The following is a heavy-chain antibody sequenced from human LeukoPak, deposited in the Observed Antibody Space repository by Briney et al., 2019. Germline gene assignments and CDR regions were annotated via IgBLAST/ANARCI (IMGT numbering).Heavy chain of an antibody. CDR2: IYPGDSDT. J-gene: IGHJ6*03. CDR1: GYCFTSYW. V-gene: IGHV5-51*01. CDR3: ARHQSDYYYYYYMDV. Sequence: KPGESLKISCKGSGYCFTSYWIGWVLQMPGKGLEWMGIIYPGDSDTRYSPSFQGQVTISAEKSISTAYLQWSSLKASDTAMYYCARHQSDYYYYYYMDVWGKGTTVTVSS.